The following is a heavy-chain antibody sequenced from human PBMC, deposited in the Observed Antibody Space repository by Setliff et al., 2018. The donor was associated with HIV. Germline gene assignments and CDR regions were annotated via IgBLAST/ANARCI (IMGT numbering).Heavy chain of an antibody. J-gene: IGHJ4*02. CDR1: GGSISGSYYY. V-gene: IGHV4-39*01. Sequence: PSETLSLTCTVSGGSISGSYYYWGWIRQPPGKGLEWIGSIYYSGSTYYNPSLKSRVTISVDTSKNQFYLRLSSVTAADTAVYYCARTPEDYFDYWGQGTLVTVSS. CDR2: IYYSGST. CDR3: ARTPEDYFDY.